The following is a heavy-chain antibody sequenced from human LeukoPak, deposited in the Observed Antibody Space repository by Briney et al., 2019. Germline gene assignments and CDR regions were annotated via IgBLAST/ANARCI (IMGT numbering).Heavy chain of an antibody. D-gene: IGHD3-9*01. CDR1: GYSISSGYY. J-gene: IGHJ6*03. Sequence: PSETLSLTCTVSGYSISSGYYWGWIRQPPGKGLEWIGSIYHSGSTYYNPSLKSRVTISVDTSKNQFSLKLSSVTAAETAVYCCARVSAGFKGDYYYYYMDVWGKGTTVTVSS. V-gene: IGHV4-38-2*02. CDR3: ARVSAGFKGDYYYYYMDV. CDR2: IYHSGST.